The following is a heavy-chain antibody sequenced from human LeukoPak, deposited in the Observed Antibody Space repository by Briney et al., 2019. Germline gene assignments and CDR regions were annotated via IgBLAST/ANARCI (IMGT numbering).Heavy chain of an antibody. CDR3: ARAYDSSFPHYYYMDV. V-gene: IGHV3-21*01. Sequence: GGSLRLSCAASRFTFSSYSMNWVRQAPGKGLEWVSSISSSSSYIYYADSVKGRFTISRDNAKNSLYLQMNSLRAEDTAVYHCARAYDSSFPHYYYMDVWGKGTTVTISS. D-gene: IGHD6-13*01. J-gene: IGHJ6*03. CDR2: ISSSSSYI. CDR1: RFTFSSYS.